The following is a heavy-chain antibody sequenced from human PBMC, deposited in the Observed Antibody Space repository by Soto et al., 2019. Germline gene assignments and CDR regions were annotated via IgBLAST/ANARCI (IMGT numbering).Heavy chain of an antibody. CDR1: GFDISDYD. CDR2: IGTAGDT. CDR3: ASGRATVTTIFDY. J-gene: IGHJ4*02. Sequence: PGGSLRLSCVASGFDISDYDMHWVRQPTGKGLEWVSGIGTAGDTHYLGSVKGRFTISRENAKNSLHLQMNSLRAGDTAVYYCASGRATVTTIFDYWGQGTLVTVSS. V-gene: IGHV3-13*01. D-gene: IGHD4-17*01.